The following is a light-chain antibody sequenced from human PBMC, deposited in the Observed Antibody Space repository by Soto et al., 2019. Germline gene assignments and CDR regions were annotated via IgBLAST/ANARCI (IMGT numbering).Light chain of an antibody. V-gene: IGKV3-15*01. J-gene: IGKJ2*01. CDR3: QQYKNWPYT. CDR1: QSIGNN. Sequence: EIVLTQSAATLSVSPGDTVTLSCRASQSIGNNLAWYQQRPGQAPRLLIYGASTRATGVPDKFSGSASGTQFTLTISSLQSGDFVVYYCQQYKNWPYTFGQGTKLELK. CDR2: GAS.